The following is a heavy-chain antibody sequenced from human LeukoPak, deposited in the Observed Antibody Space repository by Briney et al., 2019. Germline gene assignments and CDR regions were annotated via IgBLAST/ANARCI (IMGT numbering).Heavy chain of an antibody. V-gene: IGHV3-23*01. CDR2: ISGSGVTT. D-gene: IGHD1-26*01. CDR3: AKKVVVGATSPYSDFQD. Sequence: GGSLRLSCVASGFTFSSYAMSWVRQAPGGGLEWVSAISGSGVTTHYAASVKGRFSISRDNSKNTLYLQMNSLRAEDTALYYCAKKVVVGATSPYSDFQDWGQGTLVTVSS. J-gene: IGHJ1*01. CDR1: GFTFSSYA.